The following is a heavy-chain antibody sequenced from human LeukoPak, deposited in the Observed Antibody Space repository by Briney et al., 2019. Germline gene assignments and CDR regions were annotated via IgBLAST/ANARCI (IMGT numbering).Heavy chain of an antibody. Sequence: SETLSLTCTVSGGSISTYYWSWIRQPPGKGLEWIGYIYYSGSTNYNPSLKSRVTISVDTSKNQFSLKLTSVTAADTAVYYCARGPYKYDGSGAFDIWGQGTMVTVSS. CDR2: IYYSGST. CDR1: GGSISTYY. V-gene: IGHV4-59*08. D-gene: IGHD3-22*01. CDR3: ARGPYKYDGSGAFDI. J-gene: IGHJ3*02.